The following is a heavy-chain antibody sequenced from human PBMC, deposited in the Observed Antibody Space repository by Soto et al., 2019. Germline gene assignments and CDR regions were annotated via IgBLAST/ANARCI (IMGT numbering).Heavy chain of an antibody. CDR3: AKAVGSYGNFDY. V-gene: IGHV3-9*01. Sequence: EVQLVESGGGLVQPGRSLRLSCAASGFTFDDYAMHWVRQAPGKGLEWVSRISWDSGSIGYADSVKGRFTISRDNAKNSLYVQMNSLRAEDTALYYCAKAVGSYGNFDYWGQGTLVTVSS. CDR2: ISWDSGSI. CDR1: GFTFDDYA. D-gene: IGHD5-18*01. J-gene: IGHJ4*02.